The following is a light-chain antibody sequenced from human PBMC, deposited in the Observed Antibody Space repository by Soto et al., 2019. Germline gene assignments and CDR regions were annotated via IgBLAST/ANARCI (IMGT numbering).Light chain of an antibody. Sequence: EIVLTQSPGTLSLSPGERATLSCRASHSVSSSYLAWYQQKPGLAPRLLIFVASSRATGIPDRFSGSGSGTDFTLTISSLEPVDFAVYYCLQYGSSPPITFGQGTRLEIK. J-gene: IGKJ5*01. V-gene: IGKV3-20*01. CDR1: HSVSSSY. CDR3: LQYGSSPPIT. CDR2: VAS.